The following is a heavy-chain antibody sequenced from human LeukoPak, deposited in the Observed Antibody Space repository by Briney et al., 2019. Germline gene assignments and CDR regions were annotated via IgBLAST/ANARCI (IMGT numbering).Heavy chain of an antibody. CDR3: ARGGQQLWGDY. Sequence: GGSLRLSCAASGFIFSDYYMSWIRQAPGKGLEWISYISDSGRTIHYADSVKGRFSISRDNAKNSLYLQMNSLRAEDTAVYYCARGGQQLWGDYWGQGTLVTVSS. J-gene: IGHJ4*02. CDR2: ISDSGRTI. V-gene: IGHV3-11*04. CDR1: GFIFSDYY. D-gene: IGHD6-13*01.